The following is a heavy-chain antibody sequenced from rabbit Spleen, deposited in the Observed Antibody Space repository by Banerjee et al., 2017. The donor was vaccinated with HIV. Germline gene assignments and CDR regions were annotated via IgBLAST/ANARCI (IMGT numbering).Heavy chain of an antibody. V-gene: IGHV1S47*01. Sequence: QEQLVESGGGLVQPGGSLKLSCKASGFDFSNYGMSWVRQAPGKGLEWIGYIDPIFGIAYYATWVSGRFSISRENTQNTVYLQLNSLTAADTASYFCVRDQAHMLDLWGQGTLVTVS. J-gene: IGHJ3*01. CDR3: VRDQAHMLDL. D-gene: IGHD1-1*01. CDR1: GFDFSNYG. CDR2: IDPIFGIA.